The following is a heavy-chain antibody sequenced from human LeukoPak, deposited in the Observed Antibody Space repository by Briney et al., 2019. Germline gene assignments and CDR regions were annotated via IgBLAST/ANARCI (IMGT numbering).Heavy chain of an antibody. Sequence: GGSLRLSCAASGFTFSSYAMSWVRQAPGKGLEWVSAISGSGGSTYYADSVKGRFTISRDNSKNTLYLQMNSLRAEDTAVYYCAKDMGDITMIVVVIDYFDYWGQGTLVTVSS. V-gene: IGHV3-23*01. CDR3: AKDMGDITMIVVVIDYFDY. D-gene: IGHD3-22*01. CDR1: GFTFSSYA. J-gene: IGHJ4*02. CDR2: ISGSGGST.